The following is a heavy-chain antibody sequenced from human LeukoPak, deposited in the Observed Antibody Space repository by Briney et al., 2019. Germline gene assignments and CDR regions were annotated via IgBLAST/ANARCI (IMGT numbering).Heavy chain of an antibody. J-gene: IGHJ4*02. CDR2: ISWNSGSI. CDR1: GFTFDDYA. CDR3: AKDSNLRGSYHRPSFDY. V-gene: IGHV3-9*01. Sequence: GGSLRLSCAASGFTFDDYAMHWVRQAPGKGLEWVSGISWNSGSIGYADSVKGRFTISRDNAKNSLYLQMNSLRAEDTALYYCAKDSNLRGSYHRPSFDYWGQGTLVTVSS. D-gene: IGHD1-26*01.